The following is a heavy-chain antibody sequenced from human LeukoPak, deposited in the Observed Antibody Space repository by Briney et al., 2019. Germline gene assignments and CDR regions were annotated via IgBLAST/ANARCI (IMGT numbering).Heavy chain of an antibody. J-gene: IGHJ4*02. CDR1: GFTFRNNV. CDR2: IDGGGLTT. D-gene: IGHD1-26*01. Sequence: GGSLRLSCAASGFTFRNNVMNWVRQAPGKGLEWVSVIDGGGLTTYYADSVKGRFAISRDNSKNTLYLQMNSLRTEDTAVYYCAKRGVGTSNAYFDHWGQGTLVTVSS. V-gene: IGHV3-23*01. CDR3: AKRGVGTSNAYFDH.